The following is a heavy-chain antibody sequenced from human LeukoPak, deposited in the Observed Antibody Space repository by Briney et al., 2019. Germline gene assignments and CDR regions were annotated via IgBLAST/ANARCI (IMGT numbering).Heavy chain of an antibody. CDR2: ISDSGYTI. J-gene: IGHJ3*02. CDR3: ARVMTGVDAFDI. V-gene: IGHV3-11*01. CDR1: GFTFSDSY. D-gene: IGHD3-9*01. Sequence: GGSLRLSRAVSGFTFSDSYMSWIRQAPGKGLEWVSYISDSGYTIYNADSVKGRFTISRDNAKNSLYLQMNSLRAEDTAVYYCARVMTGVDAFDIWGQGTMVTVSS.